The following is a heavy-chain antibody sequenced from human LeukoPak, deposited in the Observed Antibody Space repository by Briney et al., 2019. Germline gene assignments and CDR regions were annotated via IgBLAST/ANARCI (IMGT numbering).Heavy chain of an antibody. J-gene: IGHJ4*02. D-gene: IGHD3-22*01. CDR1: GYTFTSYD. Sequence: ASVKVSCKASGYTFTSYDINWVRQATGQGLEWMGWMNPNNGNTGYAQKLQGRVTMTTDTSTSTAYMELRSLRSDDTAVYYCARDGHYYDSSGYPDYWGQGTLVTVSS. V-gene: IGHV1-8*01. CDR3: ARDGHYYDSSGYPDY. CDR2: MNPNNGNT.